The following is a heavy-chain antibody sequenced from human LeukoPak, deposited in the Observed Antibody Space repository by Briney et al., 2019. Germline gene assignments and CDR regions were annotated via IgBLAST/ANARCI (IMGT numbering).Heavy chain of an antibody. Sequence: PGGSLRLSCAASGFTFANYAITWIRQAPGKGLEWVSSTSGSGHNTYYADSVQGRFTISRDNSKNTLYLQMNSLRAEDTAVYYCAKEWDSLDYWGQGTLVTVSS. J-gene: IGHJ4*02. D-gene: IGHD1-26*01. CDR3: AKEWDSLDY. CDR2: TSGSGHNT. V-gene: IGHV3-23*01. CDR1: GFTFANYA.